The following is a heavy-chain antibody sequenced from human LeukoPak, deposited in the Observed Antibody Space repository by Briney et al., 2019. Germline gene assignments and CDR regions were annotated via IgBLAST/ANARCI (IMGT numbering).Heavy chain of an antibody. CDR2: IKSKTDGGTT. CDR3: TTALTTSVAGPYDAFDI. J-gene: IGHJ3*02. CDR1: GFTFSNAW. Sequence: GGSLRLSCAASGFTFSNAWMSWVRQAPGKGLEWVGRIKSKTDGGTTDYAAPVKGRFTISRDDSKNTLYLQMNSLKTEDTAVYYCTTALTTSVAGPYDAFDIWGQGTMVTVSS. V-gene: IGHV3-15*01. D-gene: IGHD6-19*01.